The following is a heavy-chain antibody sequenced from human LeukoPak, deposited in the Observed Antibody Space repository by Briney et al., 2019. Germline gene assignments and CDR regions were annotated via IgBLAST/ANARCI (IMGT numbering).Heavy chain of an antibody. CDR3: AKGKRGYSYGATVDY. CDR1: GFTFCSYA. V-gene: IGHV3-23*01. Sequence: GVTLRLSCAASGFTFCSYAMSWVRQAPGKGLEWVSAISGSGGSTYYADSVKGRFTISRDNSKNTLYLQMNSLRVEDTAVYYCAKGKRGYSYGATVDYWGQGTLVTVSS. D-gene: IGHD5-18*01. CDR2: ISGSGGST. J-gene: IGHJ4*02.